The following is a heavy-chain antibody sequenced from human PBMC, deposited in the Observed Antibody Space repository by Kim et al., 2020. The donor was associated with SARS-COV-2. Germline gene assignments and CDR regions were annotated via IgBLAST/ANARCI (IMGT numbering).Heavy chain of an antibody. CDR1: GGSISSSSYY. CDR2: IYYSGST. Sequence: SETLSLTCPVSGGSISSSSYYWGWIRQPPGKGLEWIGSIYYSGSTYYNPSLTSRVTISVDTSKNQFSLKLSSVTAADTAVYYCARIAVADSVDYWGQGTLVTVSS. J-gene: IGHJ4*02. CDR3: ARIAVADSVDY. V-gene: IGHV4-39*01. D-gene: IGHD6-19*01.